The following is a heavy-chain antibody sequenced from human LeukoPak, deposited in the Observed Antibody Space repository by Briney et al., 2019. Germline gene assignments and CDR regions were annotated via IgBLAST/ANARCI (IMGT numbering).Heavy chain of an antibody. CDR3: ARGIYGNFDY. Sequence: QAGGSLRLSCVTSGFTFSNYAMSWVRQAPGKGLEWVSTITGRGDNTYYADSVKGRFTISRDNAKNTLYLQMTSLRAEDTAVYYCARGIYGNFDYWGQGSLVTVSS. D-gene: IGHD3-10*01. CDR2: ITGRGDNT. V-gene: IGHV3-23*01. J-gene: IGHJ4*02. CDR1: GFTFSNYA.